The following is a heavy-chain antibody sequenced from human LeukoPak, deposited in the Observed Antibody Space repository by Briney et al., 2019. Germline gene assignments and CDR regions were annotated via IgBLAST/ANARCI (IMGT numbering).Heavy chain of an antibody. CDR3: ARALTYDAFDI. CDR1: GYLFTSYD. J-gene: IGHJ3*02. Sequence: ASVKVSCKASGYLFTSYDINWVRQATGQGLEWMGIINPSGGSTSYAQKFQGRVTMTRDTSTSTVYMELSSLRSEDTAVYYCARALTYDAFDIWGQGTMVTVSS. CDR2: INPSGGST. V-gene: IGHV1-46*01.